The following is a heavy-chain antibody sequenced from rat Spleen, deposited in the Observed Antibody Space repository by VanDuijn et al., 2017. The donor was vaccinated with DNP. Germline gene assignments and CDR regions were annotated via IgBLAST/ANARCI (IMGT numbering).Heavy chain of an antibody. CDR1: GFTFSDYA. V-gene: IGHV5-17*01. J-gene: IGHJ3*01. Sequence: EVQLVESGGGLVQPGNSLKLSCAASGFTFSDYAMAWVRQSPKKGLEWVATIIYDGSSTYFRDSVKGRFTISRDNEKSTLYLQMDSLRSEDTATYYCTKPASYGGFWFAHWGQGTLVTVSS. D-gene: IGHD1-11*01. CDR2: IIYDGSST. CDR3: TKPASYGGFWFAH.